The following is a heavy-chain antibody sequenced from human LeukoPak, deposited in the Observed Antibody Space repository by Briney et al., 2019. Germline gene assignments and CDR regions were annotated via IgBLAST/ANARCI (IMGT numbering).Heavy chain of an antibody. Sequence: PGGSLRLSCAASGFTVSSNYMSWVRQAPGKGLEWVSVIYSGGSTYYADSVKGRFTISRDNSKNTLYLQMNSLRAEDTAVYYCARAGMVRGVIALDYWGQGTLVTVSS. CDR3: ARAGMVRGVIALDY. V-gene: IGHV3-66*01. J-gene: IGHJ4*02. D-gene: IGHD3-10*01. CDR2: IYSGGST. CDR1: GFTVSSNY.